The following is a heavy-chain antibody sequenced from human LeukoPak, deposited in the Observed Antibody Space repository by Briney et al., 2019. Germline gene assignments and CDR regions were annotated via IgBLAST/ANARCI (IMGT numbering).Heavy chain of an antibody. D-gene: IGHD6-19*01. Sequence: GGSLRLSCAASGFTFDDYAMHWVRQAPGKGLEWVSGISWNSGSIGYADSVKGRFTISRDNAENSVYLQMNDLRAEDTGVYYCVTKEPSTSGWSYWGQGTLVTVSS. J-gene: IGHJ4*02. CDR1: GFTFDDYA. CDR2: ISWNSGSI. V-gene: IGHV3-9*01. CDR3: VTKEPSTSGWSY.